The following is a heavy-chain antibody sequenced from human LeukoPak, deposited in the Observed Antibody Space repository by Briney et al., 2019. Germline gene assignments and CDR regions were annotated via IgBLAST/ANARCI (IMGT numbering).Heavy chain of an antibody. Sequence: GGSLRLSCAASGFTVSSNYMSWVRQAPGKGLEWVSLLYSGGNTYYADSAKGRFTISRDNSKNTLYLQMNSLRAEDAAVYYCATSYCSGGSCYPQYFQHWGQGTLVTVSS. J-gene: IGHJ1*01. CDR2: LYSGGNT. CDR1: GFTVSSNY. V-gene: IGHV3-66*02. CDR3: ATSYCSGGSCYPQYFQH. D-gene: IGHD2-15*01.